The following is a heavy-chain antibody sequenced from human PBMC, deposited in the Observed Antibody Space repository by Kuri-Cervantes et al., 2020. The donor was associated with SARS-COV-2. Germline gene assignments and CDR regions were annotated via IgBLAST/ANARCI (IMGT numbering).Heavy chain of an antibody. CDR2: FSDRGRT. V-gene: IGHV3-23*01. Sequence: LSLTCAASGFSFREYGMTWVRHAPGTGLEWVSTFSDRGRTYYADSVKGRFTISRDTSKNTLSLQMNTLRAEDTAVYYCAKKFWGSSPHFFYMDVWGKGTTVTVSS. CDR1: GFSFREYG. D-gene: IGHD3-16*01. CDR3: AKKFWGSSPHFFYMDV. J-gene: IGHJ6*03.